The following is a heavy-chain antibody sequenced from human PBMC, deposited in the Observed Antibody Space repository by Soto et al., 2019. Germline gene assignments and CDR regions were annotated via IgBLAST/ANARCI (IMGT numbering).Heavy chain of an antibody. J-gene: IGHJ4*02. Sequence: QVQMVQSGAEVKRSGASVKVSCRVSGYTFTNYAITWVRQAPGQGLEWMGWISPYNAYTNYAQRLQGRVTMTTDTSTQTAYMELRSLTSDDTAVYYGARGSGTFDSWGQGTLVTVSS. CDR1: GYTFTNYA. V-gene: IGHV1-18*01. CDR3: ARGSGTFDS. CDR2: ISPYNAYT. D-gene: IGHD3-3*01.